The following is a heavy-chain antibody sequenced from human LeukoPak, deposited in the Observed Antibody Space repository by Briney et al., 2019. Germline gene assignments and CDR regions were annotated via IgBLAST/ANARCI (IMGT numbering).Heavy chain of an antibody. V-gene: IGHV4-61*01. CDR3: ARGGYSYGYSPYYYYYYMDV. CDR1: GYSISSGYY. D-gene: IGHD5-18*01. CDR2: IDYSGST. J-gene: IGHJ6*03. Sequence: SETLSLTCTVSGYSISSGYYWGWIRQPPGKGLEWIGYIDYSGSTNYNPSLKSRVTISVDTSKNQFSLKLSSVTAADTAVYYCARGGYSYGYSPYYYYYYMDVWGKGTTVTISS.